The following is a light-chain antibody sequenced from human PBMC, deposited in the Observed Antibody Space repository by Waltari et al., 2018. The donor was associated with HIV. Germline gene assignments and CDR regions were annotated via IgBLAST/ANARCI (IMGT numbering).Light chain of an antibody. J-gene: IGLJ2*01. CDR1: SSYVSGYNY. CDR2: DVT. CDR3: SSYSGSNTLV. Sequence: QSALTQPPSASGSPGHSVTISCTGTSSYVSGYNYVSWYQQLPGRAPKLMIYDVTKRPSRVPDRFSGSKSGNTASLTVSGLQAEDEADYFCSSYSGSNTLVFGGGTKLTVL. V-gene: IGLV2-8*01.